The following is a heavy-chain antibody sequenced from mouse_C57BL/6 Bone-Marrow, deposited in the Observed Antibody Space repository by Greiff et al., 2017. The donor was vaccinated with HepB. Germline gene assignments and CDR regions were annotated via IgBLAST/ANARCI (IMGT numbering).Heavy chain of an antibody. CDR1: GYTFTDYY. D-gene: IGHD1-1*01. Sequence: VNVVESGAELVRPGASVKLSCKASGYTFTDYYINWVKQRPGQGLEWIARIYPGSGNTYYNEKFKGKATLTAEKSSSTAYMQLSSLTSEDSAVYFCARSHYYYGSSYHWYFDVWGTGTTVTVSS. CDR3: ARSHYYYGSSYHWYFDV. J-gene: IGHJ1*03. CDR2: IYPGSGNT. V-gene: IGHV1-76*01.